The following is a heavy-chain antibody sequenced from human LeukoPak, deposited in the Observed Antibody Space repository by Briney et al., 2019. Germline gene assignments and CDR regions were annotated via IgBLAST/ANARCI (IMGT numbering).Heavy chain of an antibody. J-gene: IGHJ5*02. CDR3: AAAEFLPYDGSGDNWFDP. V-gene: IGHV1-58*02. CDR1: GFTFTSSA. Sequence: TSVKVSCKASGFTFTSSAMQWVRQARGQRLEWIGWIVVGSGNTNYAQKFQERATITRDMSTSTAYMELSSLRSEDTAVYYCAAAEFLPYDGSGDNWFDPWGQGTLVTVSS. D-gene: IGHD3-22*01. CDR2: IVVGSGNT.